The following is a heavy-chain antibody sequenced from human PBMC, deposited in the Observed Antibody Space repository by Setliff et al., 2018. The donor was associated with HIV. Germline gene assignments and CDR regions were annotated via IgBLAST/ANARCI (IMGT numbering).Heavy chain of an antibody. D-gene: IGHD1-7*01. CDR1: GDSISSSRSF. J-gene: IGHJ4*02. CDR2: IYFSGSV. Sequence: NPSETLSLTCTVSGDSISSSRSFWGWIRQSPGKGLEWIGSIYFSGSVFYNPSLNSRVIISIDTSRNQFSLKLSSVTGADTAVYYCARVSPVIELQGGDYFDSWGQGLLVTVSS. CDR3: ARVSPVIELQGGDYFDS. V-gene: IGHV4-39*07.